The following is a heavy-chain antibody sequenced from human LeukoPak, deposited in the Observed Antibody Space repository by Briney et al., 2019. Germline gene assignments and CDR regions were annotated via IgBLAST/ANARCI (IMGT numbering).Heavy chain of an antibody. J-gene: IGHJ4*02. Sequence: GGSLRLSCADSELTFSDYWMSWVRQAPGKGLVWVSRINSDGSSTSYADSVKGRFTISRDNAKNTLYLQMNSLRAEDTAVYYCARDRSYVFDYWGQGTLVTVSS. CDR1: ELTFSDYW. V-gene: IGHV3-74*01. CDR3: ARDRSYVFDY. CDR2: INSDGSST. D-gene: IGHD1-26*01.